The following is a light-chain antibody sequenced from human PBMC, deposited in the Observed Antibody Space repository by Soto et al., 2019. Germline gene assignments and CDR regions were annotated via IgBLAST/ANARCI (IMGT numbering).Light chain of an antibody. CDR1: QSIRGS. CDR2: DAS. J-gene: IGKJ4*01. CDR3: QQYNKWPLT. Sequence: EIVMTQSPATLSVSPGERATLSCRASQSIRGSLAWYQQKPGQAPRLLIYDASTGATGIPARFSGSGSVTEFTLTISSLQSEDFAVYYCQQYNKWPLTFGGGTKVEFK. V-gene: IGKV3-15*01.